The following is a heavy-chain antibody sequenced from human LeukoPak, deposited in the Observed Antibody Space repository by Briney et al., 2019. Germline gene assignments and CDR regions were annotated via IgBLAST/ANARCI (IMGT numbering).Heavy chain of an antibody. Sequence: SVKVSCKASGGTFSSYTIGWVRQAPGQGLEWMGRIIPILGIASYAQKFQGRVTITADKSTSTAYMELSSLRSEDTAVYYCARAGIAVAHGVFDYYYYMDVWGKGTTVTVSS. V-gene: IGHV1-69*02. CDR3: ARAGIAVAHGVFDYYYYMDV. D-gene: IGHD6-19*01. CDR1: GGTFSSYT. J-gene: IGHJ6*03. CDR2: IIPILGIA.